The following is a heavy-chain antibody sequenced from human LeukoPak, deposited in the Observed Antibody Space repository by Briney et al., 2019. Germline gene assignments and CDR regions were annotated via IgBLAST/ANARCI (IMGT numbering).Heavy chain of an antibody. Sequence: GGSLRLSCAASGFTFSSYWMHWVRQAPGKGLVWVSRITSDGSSTSYADSVKGRFTISRDNAKNTLYLQMSSLRAEDTAVYYCARDVAPGDPLDCWGQGTLVSVSS. CDR2: ITSDGSST. J-gene: IGHJ4*02. CDR3: ARDVAPGDPLDC. CDR1: GFTFSSYW. D-gene: IGHD2-21*02. V-gene: IGHV3-74*01.